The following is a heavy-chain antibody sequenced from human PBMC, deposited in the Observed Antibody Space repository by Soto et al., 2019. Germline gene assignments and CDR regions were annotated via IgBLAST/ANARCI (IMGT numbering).Heavy chain of an antibody. CDR3: ASTLTYYDILTGYYGHDAFDI. Sequence: ASVKVSCKASGYTFTGYYMHWVRQAPGQGLEWMGWINPNSGGTNYAQKFQGWVTMTRDTSISTAYMELSRLRSDDTAVYYCASTLTYYDILTGYYGHDAFDIWGQGTMVTVSS. CDR2: INPNSGGT. V-gene: IGHV1-2*04. CDR1: GYTFTGYY. D-gene: IGHD3-9*01. J-gene: IGHJ3*02.